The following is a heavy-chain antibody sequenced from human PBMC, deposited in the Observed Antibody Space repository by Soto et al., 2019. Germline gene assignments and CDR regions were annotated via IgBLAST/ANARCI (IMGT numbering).Heavy chain of an antibody. CDR1: GFTFSSYA. CDR2: ISGSGGST. Sequence: PXGCLLLACSASGFTFSSYAMSWVRQAPGKGLEWVSAISGSGGSTYYADSVKGRFTISRDNSKNTLYLQMNSLRAEDTAVYYCAKDTAMVSFGSVPGINWFDPWGQGTLVTVYS. V-gene: IGHV3-23*01. CDR3: AKDTAMVSFGSVPGINWFDP. J-gene: IGHJ5*02. D-gene: IGHD5-18*01.